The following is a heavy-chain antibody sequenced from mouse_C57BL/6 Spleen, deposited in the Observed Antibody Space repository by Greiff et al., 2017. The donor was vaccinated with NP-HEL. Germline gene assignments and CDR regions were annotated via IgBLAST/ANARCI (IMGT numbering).Heavy chain of an antibody. CDR2: FYPGSGSI. Sequence: QVQLKQSGAELVKPGASVKLSCKASGYTFTEYTIHWVKQRSGQGLEWIGWFYPGSGSIKYNEKFKDKATLTADKSSSTVYMELSRLTSEDSAVYFCARHEWDYYGSSYGYFDVWGTGTTVTVSS. CDR1: GYTFTEYT. V-gene: IGHV1-62-2*01. D-gene: IGHD1-1*01. J-gene: IGHJ1*03. CDR3: ARHEWDYYGSSYGYFDV.